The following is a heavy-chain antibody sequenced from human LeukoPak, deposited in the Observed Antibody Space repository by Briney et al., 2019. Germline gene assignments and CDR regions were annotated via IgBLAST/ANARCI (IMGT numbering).Heavy chain of an antibody. CDR1: GGSISSYY. V-gene: IGHV4-59*01. CDR2: XXYSGST. J-gene: IGHJ4*02. CDR3: ARVVQDIVVVPAAMATFDY. D-gene: IGHD2-2*01. Sequence: SETLSLTCTVSGGSISSYYWSRIRQPPGKGLEXXXXXXYSGSTNYNPSLKSRVTISVDTSKNQFSLKLSSVTAADTAVYYCARVVQDIVVVPAAMATFDYWGQGTLVTVSS.